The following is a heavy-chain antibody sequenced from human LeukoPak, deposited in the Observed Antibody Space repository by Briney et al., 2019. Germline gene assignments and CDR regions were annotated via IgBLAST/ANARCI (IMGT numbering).Heavy chain of an antibody. D-gene: IGHD2-2*02. V-gene: IGHV3-7*01. J-gene: IGHJ4*02. CDR1: RFTFSYYW. CDR2: IKQDGSEK. CDR3: ARGSYYCSGTSCYTFLDY. Sequence: PGGSLRLSCAASRFTFSYYWMNWVRQAPGKGLEWVANIKQDGSEKYYVDSVKGRFTISRDNAKNSLYLQMNSLRAEDTAVYYCARGSYYCSGTSCYTFLDYWGQGTLVTVSS.